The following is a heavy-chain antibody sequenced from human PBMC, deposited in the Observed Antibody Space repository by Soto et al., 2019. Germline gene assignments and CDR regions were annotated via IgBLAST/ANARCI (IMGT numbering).Heavy chain of an antibody. CDR3: ARSRAVATPFDP. Sequence: GASVKVSCKASGYTFTGYYMHWVRQATGQGLEWMGWINPNSGGTNYAQKFQGWVTMTRDTSISTAYMELSRLRSDDTAVYYCARSRAVATPFDPWGQGTLVTVSS. J-gene: IGHJ5*02. D-gene: IGHD5-12*01. CDR2: INPNSGGT. V-gene: IGHV1-2*04. CDR1: GYTFTGYY.